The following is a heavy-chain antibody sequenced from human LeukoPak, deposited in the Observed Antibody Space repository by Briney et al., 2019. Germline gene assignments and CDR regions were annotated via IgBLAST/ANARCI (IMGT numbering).Heavy chain of an antibody. CDR3: ARDGEFDY. V-gene: IGHV3-23*01. CDR2: ITTSDGNT. J-gene: IGHJ4*02. Sequence: GGSLRLSCAASGFTFSSYTMSWVRQAPGKGLEWVSTITTSDGNTYYADSVKSRFTVSRDNAKNSLYLQMNSLRAEDTAVYYCARDGEFDYWGQGTLVTVSS. D-gene: IGHD3-10*01. CDR1: GFTFSSYT.